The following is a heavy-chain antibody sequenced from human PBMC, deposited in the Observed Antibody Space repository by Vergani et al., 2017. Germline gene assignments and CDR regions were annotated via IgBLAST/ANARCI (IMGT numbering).Heavy chain of an antibody. CDR3: ARDFGVVGATTYFDY. Sequence: EVQLVESGGGLVKPGGSLRLSCAASGFTFSSYSMNWVRQAPGKGLGWVSSISSSSSYIYYADSVKGRFTISRDNAKNSLYLQMNSLRAEDTAVYYCARDFGVVGATTYFDYWGQGTLVTVSS. CDR2: ISSSSSYI. J-gene: IGHJ4*02. CDR1: GFTFSSYS. D-gene: IGHD1-26*01. V-gene: IGHV3-21*01.